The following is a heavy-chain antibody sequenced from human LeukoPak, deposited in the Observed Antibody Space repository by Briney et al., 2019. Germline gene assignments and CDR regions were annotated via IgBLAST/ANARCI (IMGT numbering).Heavy chain of an antibody. CDR1: GYIFTTYY. CDR3: ARVSSMGSY. V-gene: IGHV1-2*02. J-gene: IGHJ4*02. CDR2: VNPNSGGT. D-gene: IGHD3-10*01. Sequence: ASVKVSCKTSGYIFTTYYIHWVRQAPGQGLEWMGWVNPNSGGTDYAQKFQGRASMTRDTSISTVYMELNRLRSDDTAVYYCARVSSMGSYWGQGTLVTVSS.